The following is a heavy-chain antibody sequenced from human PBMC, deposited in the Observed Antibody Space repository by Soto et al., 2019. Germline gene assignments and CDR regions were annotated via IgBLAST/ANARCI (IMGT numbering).Heavy chain of an antibody. V-gene: IGHV1-8*01. J-gene: IGHJ4*02. D-gene: IGHD6-13*01. CDR1: GYTFTSYD. CDR2: MNPNSGNT. CDR3: ARGPGYIAEGGSG. Sequence: QVQLVQSGAEVKKPGASVKVSCKASGYTFTSYDINWVRQAPGQGLEWMGWMNPNSGNTGYAQKCRGRVTMTRNTSISTGYMELSGLRPEDTAVYYCARGPGYIAEGGSGGGQGTLVTVSS.